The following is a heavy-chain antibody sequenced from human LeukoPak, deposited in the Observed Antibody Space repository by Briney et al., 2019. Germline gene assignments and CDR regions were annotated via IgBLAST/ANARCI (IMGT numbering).Heavy chain of an antibody. V-gene: IGHV3-30*02. D-gene: IGHD3-10*01. CDR3: AKDRYLTYYYGSGSSHLNIFQH. CDR2: IRYDGSNK. J-gene: IGHJ1*01. Sequence: GGSLRLSCAASGFTFSSYGMHWVRRAPGKGLEWVAFIRYDGSNKYYADSVKGRFTISRDNSKNTLYLQMNSLRAEDTAVYYCAKDRYLTYYYGSGSSHLNIFQHWGQGTLVTVSS. CDR1: GFTFSSYG.